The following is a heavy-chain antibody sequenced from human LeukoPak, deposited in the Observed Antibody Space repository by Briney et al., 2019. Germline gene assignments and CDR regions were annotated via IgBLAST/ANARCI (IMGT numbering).Heavy chain of an antibody. CDR2: IYHSGST. CDR3: ARARDGYNYDY. V-gene: IGHV4-30-2*01. Sequence: PSQTLSLTCAVSGGSISSGGYSWSWIRQPPGKGLEWIGYIYHSGSTYYNPSLESRVTISVDRSKNQFSLKLSSVTAADTAVYYCARARDGYNYDYWGQGTLVTVSS. D-gene: IGHD5-24*01. J-gene: IGHJ4*02. CDR1: GGSISSGGYS.